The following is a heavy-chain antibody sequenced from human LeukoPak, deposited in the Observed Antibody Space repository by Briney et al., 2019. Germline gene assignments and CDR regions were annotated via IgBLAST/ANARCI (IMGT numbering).Heavy chain of an antibody. D-gene: IGHD2-21*01. CDR2: IYYSGST. CDR3: ARYNVGDDRETDNWFDP. V-gene: IGHV4-39*07. J-gene: IGHJ5*02. CDR1: GGSISSSSYS. Sequence: SETLSLTCTVSGGSISSSSYSWGWIRQPPGKGLEWIGSIYYSGSTYYNPSLKSRVTISVDTSKNQFSLKLSSVTAADTAVYYCARYNVGDDRETDNWFDPWGQGTLVTVSS.